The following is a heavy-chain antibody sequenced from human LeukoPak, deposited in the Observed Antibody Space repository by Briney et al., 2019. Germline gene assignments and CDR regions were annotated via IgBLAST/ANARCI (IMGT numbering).Heavy chain of an antibody. V-gene: IGHV1-2*02. J-gene: IGHJ3*02. CDR2: INPNSGGT. Sequence: GASVKVSYKASGYTFTGYYMHWVRQAPGQGLEWMGWINPNSGGTNYAQKFQGRVTMTRDTSISTAYMELSRPRSDDTAVYYCARVWPKGHDAFDIWGQGTMVTVSS. CDR1: GYTFTGYY. D-gene: IGHD2-21*01. CDR3: ARVWPKGHDAFDI.